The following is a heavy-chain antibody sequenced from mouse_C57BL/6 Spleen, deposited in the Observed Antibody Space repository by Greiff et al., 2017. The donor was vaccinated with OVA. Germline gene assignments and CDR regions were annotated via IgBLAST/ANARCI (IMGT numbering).Heavy chain of an antibody. V-gene: IGHV2-2*01. D-gene: IGHD2-1*01. CDR2: IWSGGST. Sequence: QVQLKQSGPGLVQPSQSLSITCTVSGFSLTSYGVHWVRQSPGKGLEWLGVIWSGGSTDYNAAFISRLSISKDNSKSQVFFKMNSLQADDTAIYYCARNPIYYGNYGYAMDYWGQGTSVTVSS. J-gene: IGHJ4*01. CDR1: GFSLTSYG. CDR3: ARNPIYYGNYGYAMDY.